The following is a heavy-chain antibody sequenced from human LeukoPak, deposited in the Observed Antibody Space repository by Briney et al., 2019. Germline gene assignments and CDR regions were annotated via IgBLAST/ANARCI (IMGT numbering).Heavy chain of an antibody. CDR1: GFTFSSYA. CDR2: ISSAGGST. D-gene: IGHD3-22*01. Sequence: GGSLRLSCAASGFTFSSYALHWVRQAPGQGLEYVSAISSAGGSTYYANPVKGRFTISRDNSKNTLYLQMGSLRAEDMAVYYCARVFYDSGGYYYDYWGQGTLVTVSS. V-gene: IGHV3-64*01. J-gene: IGHJ4*02. CDR3: ARVFYDSGGYYYDY.